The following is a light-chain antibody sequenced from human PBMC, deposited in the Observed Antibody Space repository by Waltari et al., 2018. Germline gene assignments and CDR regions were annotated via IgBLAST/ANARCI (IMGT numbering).Light chain of an antibody. Sequence: QSALTQPASVSGAPGQSITISCTGTSSDVGVYDFVSWYQQYPGKAPQLIIYDVYYRPSGVSQRFSASKSGDTASLTISGLQTDDEADYYCSSYTSISTSVVFGGGTKLTVL. V-gene: IGLV2-14*03. CDR1: SSDVGVYDF. CDR2: DVY. CDR3: SSYTSISTSVV. J-gene: IGLJ2*01.